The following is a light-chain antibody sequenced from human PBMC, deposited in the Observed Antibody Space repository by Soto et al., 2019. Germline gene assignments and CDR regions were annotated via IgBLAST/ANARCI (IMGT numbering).Light chain of an antibody. Sequence: DIQLTQSPSFLSASVGDRVTITCRASQGNSNYLAWYQQKPGKAPNLLIYAASTLQSGVPSRFSGSGSGTEFTLANSSLQPEDYATYYCQQFNSYPWTFGQGTKVEIK. V-gene: IGKV1-9*01. J-gene: IGKJ1*01. CDR3: QQFNSYPWT. CDR1: QGNSNY. CDR2: AAS.